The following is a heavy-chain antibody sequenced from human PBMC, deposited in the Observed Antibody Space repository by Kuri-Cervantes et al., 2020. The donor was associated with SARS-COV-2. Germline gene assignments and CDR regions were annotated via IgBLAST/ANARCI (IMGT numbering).Heavy chain of an antibody. CDR1: GGSFSGYY. CDR3: ARGRRYSLPGGLDY. V-gene: IGHV4-34*01. Sequence: SETLSLTCAVYGGSFSGYYWSWIRQPPGKGLEWIGEINHSGSTNYNPSLESRVTISVDTSKNQFSLKLSSVTAADTAVYYCARGRRYSLPGGLDYWGQGTLVTVSS. D-gene: IGHD3-9*01. CDR2: INHSGST. J-gene: IGHJ4*02.